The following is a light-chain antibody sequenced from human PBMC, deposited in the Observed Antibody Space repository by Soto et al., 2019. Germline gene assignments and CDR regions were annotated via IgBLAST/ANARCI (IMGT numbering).Light chain of an antibody. CDR1: QDISIY. J-gene: IGKJ2*01. CDR3: QKYNSAPNT. CDR2: AAS. V-gene: IGKV1-27*01. Sequence: DIQMTQSPSSLSASVGDRVTITCRAKQDISIYLAWYQHKPGKVPKLLIYAASSLQTGVQSRFSGSGSGTVFTLTISSLQPEDVGTYYCQKYNSAPNTFGQGTRLEIK.